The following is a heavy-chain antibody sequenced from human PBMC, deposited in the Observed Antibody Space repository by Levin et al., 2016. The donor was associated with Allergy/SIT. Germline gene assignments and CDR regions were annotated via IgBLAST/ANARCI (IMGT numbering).Heavy chain of an antibody. V-gene: IGHV4-59*01. Sequence: RQAPGKGLEWIGYIYYSGSTNYNPSLKSRVTISVDTSKNQFSLKLSSVTAADTAVYYCARGYSSGWFDGYYFDYWGQGTLVTVSS. CDR3: ARGYSSGWFDGYYFDY. CDR2: IYYSGST. J-gene: IGHJ4*02. D-gene: IGHD6-19*01.